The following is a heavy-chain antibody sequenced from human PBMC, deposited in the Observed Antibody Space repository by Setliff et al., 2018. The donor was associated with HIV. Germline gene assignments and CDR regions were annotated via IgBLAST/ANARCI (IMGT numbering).Heavy chain of an antibody. Sequence: ASVKVSCKVSGYTLTELSMHWVRQTPGKGLEWMGGFDPEDGETIYAQKFQGRVTMTEGTSTDTAYMELSSLRSEDTAVYYCARGRGYYYYYMDVWGKGTTVTVSS. CDR3: ARGRGYYYYYMDV. D-gene: IGHD3-10*01. J-gene: IGHJ6*03. CDR2: FDPEDGET. CDR1: GYTLTELS. V-gene: IGHV1-24*01.